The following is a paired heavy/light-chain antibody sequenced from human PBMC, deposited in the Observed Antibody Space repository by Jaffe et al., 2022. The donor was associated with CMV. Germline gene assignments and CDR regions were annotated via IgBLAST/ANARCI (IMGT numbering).Light chain of an antibody. CDR3: QQYSSSLET. V-gene: IGKV3-20*01. Sequence: EIVLTQSPGTLSLSPGERATLSCRASQSIITHLAWYQRKPGQTPRLLIYGASSRATGIPDRFSGSGSGTDFTLTISRLEPEDFAVYYCQQYSSSLETFGQGTKVEIK. J-gene: IGKJ1*01. CDR1: QSIITH. CDR2: GAS.
Heavy chain of an antibody. CDR1: GFTFVNYA. Sequence: EVQLVDSGGALVQPGRSLRLSCTTSGFTFVNYAINWVRQAPGKGLEWVGFIRSKTYGGTPEYAASVKGRFTLSRDDSKGIAYLQMDNLRAEDTALYYCNRRGLVGGVKPAGRFYDYWGQGTLVTVSS. D-gene: IGHD6-19*01. CDR3: NRRGLVGGVKPAGRFYDY. V-gene: IGHV3-49*04. J-gene: IGHJ4*02. CDR2: IRSKTYGGTP.